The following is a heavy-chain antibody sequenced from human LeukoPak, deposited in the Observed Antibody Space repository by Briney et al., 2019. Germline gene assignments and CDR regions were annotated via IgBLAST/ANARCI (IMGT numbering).Heavy chain of an antibody. J-gene: IGHJ4*02. CDR3: ARAQYYYDSSGYYLDY. CDR2: IYYSGST. D-gene: IGHD3-22*01. V-gene: IGHV4-59*11. Sequence: SETLSLTCTVSGGSISSHYWSWIRQPPGKGLEWIGYIYYSGSTNHNPSLKSRVTISVDTSKNQFSLKLSSVTAADTAVYYCARAQYYYDSSGYYLDYWGQGTLVTVSS. CDR1: GGSISSHY.